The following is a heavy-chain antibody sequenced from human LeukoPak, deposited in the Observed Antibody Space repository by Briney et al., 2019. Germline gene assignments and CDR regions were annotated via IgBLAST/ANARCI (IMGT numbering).Heavy chain of an antibody. CDR1: GGSMSGYY. CDR3: ARHYYGSGSYYSNFDY. D-gene: IGHD3-10*01. J-gene: IGHJ4*02. CDR2: IYYSGST. V-gene: IGHV4-59*08. Sequence: PSETLSLTCTVSGGSMSGYYWSWIRQPPGKRLEWIGYIYYSGSTNYNPSLESRVTTSVDTSSNQFSLKLSSVTAADTAVYYCARHYYGSGSYYSNFDYWGQGTLVTVSS.